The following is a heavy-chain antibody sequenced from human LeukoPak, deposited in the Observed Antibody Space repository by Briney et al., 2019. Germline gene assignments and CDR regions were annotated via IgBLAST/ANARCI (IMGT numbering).Heavy chain of an antibody. J-gene: IGHJ4*02. CDR1: GFIVSGDF. Sequence: GSLRLSCAASGFIVSGDFMSWIRQPPGKGLEWIGEINHSGSTNYNPSLKSRVTISVDTSKNQFSLKLSSVTAADTAVYYCAAFIAVAGTFDYWGQGTLVTVSS. CDR3: AAFIAVAGTFDY. V-gene: IGHV4-34*08. D-gene: IGHD6-19*01. CDR2: INHSGST.